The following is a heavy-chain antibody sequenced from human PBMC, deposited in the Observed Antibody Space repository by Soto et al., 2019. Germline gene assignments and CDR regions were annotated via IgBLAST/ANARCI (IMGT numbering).Heavy chain of an antibody. CDR3: ARDYLGSGWPRIGFDV. V-gene: IGHV3-53*02. CDR1: GFTVNSNH. CDR2: INSPGRT. J-gene: IGHJ3*01. Sequence: EVQLEETGGGLVQPGGSLRLSCAASGFTVNSNHMSWVRQAPGKGLEWVSLINSPGRTHYAASLRGGFTASRANSVDRLFLQMNTREVGDTAVYYCARDYLGSGWPRIGFDVWGLGTMVTVSS. D-gene: IGHD6-25*01.